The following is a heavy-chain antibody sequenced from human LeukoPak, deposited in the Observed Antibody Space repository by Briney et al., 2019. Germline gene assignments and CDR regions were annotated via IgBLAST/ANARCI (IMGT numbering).Heavy chain of an antibody. CDR3: ARRCEGAGRGLD. V-gene: IGHV1-69*05. CDR2: IIPIFGTA. CDR1: GGTFRRYA. J-gene: IGHJ4*02. D-gene: IGHD6-19*01. Sequence: ASVKVSCKASGGTFRRYAISWVRQAPGQGHEWKGRIIPIFGTANYAQTFQGRVTITTDESTSTAYMELSRLRSEDTAVYYCARRCEGAGRGLDWGQGTLVTVSS.